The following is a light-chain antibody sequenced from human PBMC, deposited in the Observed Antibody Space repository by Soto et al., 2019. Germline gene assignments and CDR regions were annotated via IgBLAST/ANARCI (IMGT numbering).Light chain of an antibody. Sequence: IVLTQSPGTLSLSPGERATLSCRASQSVSNNYLAWYQQKPGQAPRLLIYGASTRATGIPARFSGSGSGTDFTLTISGLQSEDFAVYYCQQYNNWPQTFGQGTKVHIK. CDR1: QSVSNN. V-gene: IGKV3-15*01. J-gene: IGKJ1*01. CDR3: QQYNNWPQT. CDR2: GAS.